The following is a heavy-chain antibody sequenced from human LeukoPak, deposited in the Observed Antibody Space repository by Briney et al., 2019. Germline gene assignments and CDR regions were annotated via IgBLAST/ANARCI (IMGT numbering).Heavy chain of an antibody. CDR2: INPHSGGT. CDR1: GYTFTDYY. D-gene: IGHD6-6*01. J-gene: IGHJ4*02. Sequence: GASVKVSCKASGYTFTDYYMHWVRQAPGQGLEWMGWINPHSGGTNYAQKFQGRVTMTGDTSISTVYMEVSRLRSDDTAVYYCARDSSYSSSLYYFEYWGQGTLVTVSS. V-gene: IGHV1-2*02. CDR3: ARDSSYSSSLYYFEY.